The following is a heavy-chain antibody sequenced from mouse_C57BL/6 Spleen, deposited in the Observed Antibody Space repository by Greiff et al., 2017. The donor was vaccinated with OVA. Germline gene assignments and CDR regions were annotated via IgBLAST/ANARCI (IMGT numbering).Heavy chain of an antibody. CDR3: ARYGSTYFDY. Sequence: VQLQQPGAELVKPGASVKLSCKASGYTFTSYWMHWVKQRPGRGLEWIGWIDPNSGGTKYNEKFKSKATLTVDKPSSTAYMQLSSLTSEDSAVYYCARYGSTYFDYWGQGTTLTVSS. CDR2: IDPNSGGT. D-gene: IGHD1-1*01. CDR1: GYTFTSYW. J-gene: IGHJ2*01. V-gene: IGHV1-72*01.